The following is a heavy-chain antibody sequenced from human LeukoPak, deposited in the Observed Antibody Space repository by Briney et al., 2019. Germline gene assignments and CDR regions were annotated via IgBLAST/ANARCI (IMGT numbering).Heavy chain of an antibody. Sequence: SKTLSLTCAVSGYSISSGYYWGWIRQPPGKGLEWIGSIYHSGSTYYNPSLKSRVTISVDTSKNQFSLKLSSVTAADTAVYYCARVLGSGIHAGWFDPWGQGTLVTVSS. J-gene: IGHJ5*02. D-gene: IGHD3-10*02. V-gene: IGHV4-38-2*01. CDR3: ARVLGSGIHAGWFDP. CDR1: GYSISSGYY. CDR2: IYHSGST.